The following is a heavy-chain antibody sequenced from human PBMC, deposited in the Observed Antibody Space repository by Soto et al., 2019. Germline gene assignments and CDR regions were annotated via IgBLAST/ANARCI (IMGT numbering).Heavy chain of an antibody. J-gene: IGHJ4*02. Sequence: GGSLRLSCAASGFTFSSYWMHWVRQVSGKGLVWVSRVYTDGSSTSYADSVKGRFTISRDNAKNTLYLQMNSLRAEDTAVYYCARAMSSGSYFDSWGQGTLVTVSS. CDR2: VYTDGSST. V-gene: IGHV3-74*01. CDR1: GFTFSSYW. D-gene: IGHD1-26*01. CDR3: ARAMSSGSYFDS.